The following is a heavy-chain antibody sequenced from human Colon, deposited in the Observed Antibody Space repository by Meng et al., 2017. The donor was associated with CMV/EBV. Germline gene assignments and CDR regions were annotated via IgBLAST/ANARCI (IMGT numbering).Heavy chain of an antibody. Sequence: SETLSLTCIVSNYSINSGDYWGGIRQPPGKGLQWIGRNYQSGSAYYHPSLKGRVTISIDKSRNQCSLRVRSVTAADTALYYCARGNLYWFDPWGQGILVTVSS. CDR1: NYSINSGDY. D-gene: IGHD2/OR15-2a*01. CDR2: NYQSGSA. J-gene: IGHJ5*01. CDR3: ARGNLYWFDP. V-gene: IGHV4-38-2*02.